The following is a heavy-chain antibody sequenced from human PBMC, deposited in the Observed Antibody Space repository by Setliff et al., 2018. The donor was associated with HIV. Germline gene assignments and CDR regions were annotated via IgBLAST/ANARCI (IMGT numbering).Heavy chain of an antibody. Sequence: SETLSLTCTVSGGSISSSSYYWGWIRQPPGKGLEWIGSIYYSGSTYYNPSLKSRVTISVDTSKNQFSLKLSSVTAADTAVYYCASTGYSSGWSFDYWGQGTLVTAPQ. CDR3: ASTGYSSGWSFDY. CDR2: IYYSGST. J-gene: IGHJ4*02. CDR1: GGSISSSSYY. D-gene: IGHD6-19*01. V-gene: IGHV4-39*07.